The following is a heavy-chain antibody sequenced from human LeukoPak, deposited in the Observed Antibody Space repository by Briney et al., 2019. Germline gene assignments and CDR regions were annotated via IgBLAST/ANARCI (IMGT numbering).Heavy chain of an antibody. CDR3: ARDLGASTIIFFDY. D-gene: IGHD5-24*01. CDR2: ISAYNGNI. Sequence: ASVKVSCRASGYTFTDFGISWVRQAPGQGLEWMGWISAYNGNIKYAQKFQGRVTMTTDTSTSTAYMEVKSLRSDDTAVFYCARDLGASTIIFFDYWGQGTLVTVSS. J-gene: IGHJ4*02. CDR1: GYTFTDFG. V-gene: IGHV1-18*01.